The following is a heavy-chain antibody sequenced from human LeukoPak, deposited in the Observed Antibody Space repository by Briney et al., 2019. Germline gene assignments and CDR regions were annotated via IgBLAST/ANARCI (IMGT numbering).Heavy chain of an antibody. CDR3: AREELGFDY. D-gene: IGHD7-27*01. J-gene: IGHJ4*02. CDR1: GGSISSYY. V-gene: IGHV4-59*01. Sequence: SETLSLTCTVSGGSISSYYWSWIRQPPGKGLEWIGYIYYSGNTNYNPSLKSRVTISVDTSKNQFSLKLSSVTAADTAVYYCAREELGFDYWGQGTLVTVSS. CDR2: IYYSGNT.